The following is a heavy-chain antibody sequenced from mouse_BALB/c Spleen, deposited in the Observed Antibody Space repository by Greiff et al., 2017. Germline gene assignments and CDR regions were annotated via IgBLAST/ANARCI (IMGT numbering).Heavy chain of an antibody. CDR3: ARSAGEVLRLRYYAMDY. Sequence: QVQLQQSGPGLVQPSQSLSITCTVSGFSLTSYGVHWVRQSPGKGLEWLGVIWSGGSTDYNAAFISRLSISKDNSKSQVFFKMNSLQANDTAIYYSARSAGEVLRLRYYAMDYWGQGTSVTVSS. CDR1: GFSLTSYG. D-gene: IGHD1-2*01. J-gene: IGHJ4*01. V-gene: IGHV2-2*02. CDR2: IWSGGST.